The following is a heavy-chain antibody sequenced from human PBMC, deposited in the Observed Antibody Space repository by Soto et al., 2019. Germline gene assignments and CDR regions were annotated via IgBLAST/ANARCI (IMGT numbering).Heavy chain of an antibody. V-gene: IGHV3-53*01. D-gene: IGHD5-12*01. J-gene: IGHJ6*02. Sequence: GGSLRLSCAASGFSVSSNYMSWVRQAPGEGLEWVAIIYINGSTDYADSVQGRFSVSRDIYKNTLFLQMNNPRAEDTAVYFCSGDPSGYDEGDWYHGVDVWGQGTMVTVSS. CDR1: GFSVSSNY. CDR2: IYINGST. CDR3: SGDPSGYDEGDWYHGVDV.